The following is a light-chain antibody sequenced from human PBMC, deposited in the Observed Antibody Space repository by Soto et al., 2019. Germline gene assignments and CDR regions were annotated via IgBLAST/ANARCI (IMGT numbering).Light chain of an antibody. J-gene: IGKJ1*01. CDR2: DAY. Sequence: IQLTQSPSSLSASVGDRVTITCRASQGISSYLGWYQQKPGKAPNLLIYDAYTLHSGVQSRFSGGGSGTDFTLTIRSLQPEDFATYSCKQSYNSPQTFGQGTKVDIK. V-gene: IGKV1-39*01. CDR1: QGISSY. CDR3: KQSYNSPQT.